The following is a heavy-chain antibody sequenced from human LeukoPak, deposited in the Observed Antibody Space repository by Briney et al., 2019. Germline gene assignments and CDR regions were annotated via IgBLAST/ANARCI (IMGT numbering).Heavy chain of an antibody. V-gene: IGHV1-2*02. D-gene: IGHD5-18*01. CDR3: ARDTATVEGSFDY. CDR1: GGTFSSYA. Sequence: ASVKVSCKASGGTFSSYAISWVRQAPGQGLEWMGWINPNSGGTNYAQKFQGRVTMTRDTSISTAYIELSRLRSDDTAVYYCARDTATVEGSFDYWGQGTLVTVSS. CDR2: INPNSGGT. J-gene: IGHJ4*02.